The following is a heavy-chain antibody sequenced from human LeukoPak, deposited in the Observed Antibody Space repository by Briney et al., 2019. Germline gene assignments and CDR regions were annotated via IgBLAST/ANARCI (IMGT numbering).Heavy chain of an antibody. D-gene: IGHD2-8*01. CDR1: GFTFENYA. J-gene: IGHJ4*02. CDR2: ISWSSGAI. V-gene: IGHV3-9*01. CDR3: VKGSISSDVYRSTSGFYFGHLNN. Sequence: GRSLRLSCAASGFTFENYAMNWVRQSPGKGLEWVSGISWSSGAIGYADSVKGRFTISRDNARNSLYLEMNGLRPEDTALYYCVKGSISSDVYRSTSGFYFGHLNNWGQGTLVTVSS.